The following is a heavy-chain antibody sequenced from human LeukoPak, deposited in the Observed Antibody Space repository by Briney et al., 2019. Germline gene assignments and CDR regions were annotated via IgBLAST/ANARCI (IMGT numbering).Heavy chain of an antibody. D-gene: IGHD1-1*01. CDR3: AKDRRNGNFDY. V-gene: IGHV3-30*02. CDR2: IRYDGSNK. Sequence: PGGSLRLSCAASGFTFSSYGMHWVRQAPGKGLEWVAFIRYDGSNKYYADSVKGRFTISRDNSKNTLYLQMNGLRAEDTAVNYCAKDRRNGNFDYSGQGGLVTVSS. J-gene: IGHJ4*02. CDR1: GFTFSSYG.